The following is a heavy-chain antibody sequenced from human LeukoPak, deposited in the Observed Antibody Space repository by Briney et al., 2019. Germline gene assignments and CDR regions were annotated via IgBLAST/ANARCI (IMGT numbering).Heavy chain of an antibody. D-gene: IGHD5-24*01. Sequence: AGGSLRLSCAASGFTFSTYWMHWVRQAPGKGLVWVSRISTDGSSTNYADSVKGRFTISRDNAKSTLYLQMNNQRAEDTAVYYCARDQATSNVLGPWGQGTLVTVSS. CDR1: GFTFSTYW. CDR2: ISTDGSST. J-gene: IGHJ5*02. CDR3: ARDQATSNVLGP. V-gene: IGHV3-74*01.